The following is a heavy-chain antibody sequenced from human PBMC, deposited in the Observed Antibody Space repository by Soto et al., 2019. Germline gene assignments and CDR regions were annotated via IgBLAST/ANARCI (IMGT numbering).Heavy chain of an antibody. CDR3: AKIYGSGRPHYFDY. D-gene: IGHD3-10*01. Sequence: EVQLLESGGGLVQPGGSLRLSCAASGFTFSSYAMSWVRQAPGKVLEWVSAISGSGGSTYYADSVKGRFTIARDNSKNTLYLQMNSLRAEDTAVYYGAKIYGSGRPHYFDYWGQGTLVTVSS. CDR2: ISGSGGST. CDR1: GFTFSSYA. V-gene: IGHV3-23*01. J-gene: IGHJ4*02.